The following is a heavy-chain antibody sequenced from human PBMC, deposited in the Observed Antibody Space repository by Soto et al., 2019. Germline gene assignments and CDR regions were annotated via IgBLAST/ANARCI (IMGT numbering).Heavy chain of an antibody. Sequence: ASVKVSCKASGYTFTGYYMHWVRQAPGQGLEWMGWINPNSGGTNYAQKFQGWVTMTRDTSISTAYMELSRLRSDDTAVYYCAKGYCSGGSCYQDIDYLYYGMDVWGQGTTVTV. V-gene: IGHV1-2*04. CDR2: INPNSGGT. D-gene: IGHD2-15*01. CDR3: AKGYCSGGSCYQDIDYLYYGMDV. CDR1: GYTFTGYY. J-gene: IGHJ6*02.